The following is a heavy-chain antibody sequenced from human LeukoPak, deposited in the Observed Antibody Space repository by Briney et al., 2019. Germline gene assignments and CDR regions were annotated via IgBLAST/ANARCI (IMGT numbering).Heavy chain of an antibody. CDR1: GATFSSYA. Sequence: ASVKVSCKASGATFSSYAISWVRQAPGQGLEWMGRIIPIFGIANYAQKFQARVTITADKSTSTAYMELSSLRSEDTAVYYCARLSDGYNFDYWGQGTLVTVSS. CDR2: IIPIFGIA. J-gene: IGHJ4*02. D-gene: IGHD5-24*01. V-gene: IGHV1-69*04. CDR3: ARLSDGYNFDY.